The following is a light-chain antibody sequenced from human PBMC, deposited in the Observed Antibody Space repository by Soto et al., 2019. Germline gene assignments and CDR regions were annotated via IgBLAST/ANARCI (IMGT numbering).Light chain of an antibody. J-gene: IGKJ3*01. CDR1: QGVNTS. V-gene: IGKV3D-15*01. CDR3: QQYNNWPRT. CDR2: LTS. Sequence: EVVMTQSPATLSVSPGERVTLSCRASQGVNTSLAWYQHRPGQAPRLLIYLTSNRAAGIPARFSGSGSGTEFTLTISSLQSEDFAVYYCQQYNNWPRTFGHGTKVDIK.